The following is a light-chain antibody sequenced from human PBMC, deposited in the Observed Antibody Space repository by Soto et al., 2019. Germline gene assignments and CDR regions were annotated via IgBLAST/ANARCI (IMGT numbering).Light chain of an antibody. V-gene: IGLV2-14*01. J-gene: IGLJ3*02. Sequence: QSALTQPASVSGSPGQSITISCTGTTSDVGGYNYVSWHQQHPGKAPKLMIHEVRYRPSGVSNRFSGSKSGNTASLTISGLQAEDEADHYCSSYTGSGTLVFGGGTKLTVL. CDR2: EVR. CDR3: SSYTGSGTLV. CDR1: TSDVGGYNY.